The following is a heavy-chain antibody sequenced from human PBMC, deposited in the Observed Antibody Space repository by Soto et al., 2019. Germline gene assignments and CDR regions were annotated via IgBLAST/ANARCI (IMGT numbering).Heavy chain of an antibody. Sequence: GGSLRLACAAPGFTFSSYWIHWVRQAPGMGLVWVSRSNSDGSSTSYADSVKGRFTISRDNAKNTLYLQMNSLRAEDTAVYYCARAIGYYGMDVWGQGTTVTVSS. CDR1: GFTFSSYW. CDR2: SNSDGSST. D-gene: IGHD3-22*01. V-gene: IGHV3-74*01. J-gene: IGHJ6*02. CDR3: ARAIGYYGMDV.